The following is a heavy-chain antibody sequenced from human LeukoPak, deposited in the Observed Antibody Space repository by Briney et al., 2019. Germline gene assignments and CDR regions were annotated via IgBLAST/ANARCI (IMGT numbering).Heavy chain of an antibody. CDR2: INWNGGST. Sequence: GGSLRLSCAASGFTFYDYGMSWVRHAPGKGLEWVSGINWNGGSTGYADSVKGRFTISRDNAKNSLYLQMNSLRAEDTALYYCARGPGQWLTTFDYWGQGTLVTVSS. V-gene: IGHV3-20*04. D-gene: IGHD6-19*01. CDR3: ARGPGQWLTTFDY. CDR1: GFTFYDYG. J-gene: IGHJ4*02.